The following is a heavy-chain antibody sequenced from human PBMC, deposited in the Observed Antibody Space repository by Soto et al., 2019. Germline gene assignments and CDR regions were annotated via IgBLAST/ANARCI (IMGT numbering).Heavy chain of an antibody. V-gene: IGHV3-30*18. J-gene: IGHJ6*02. CDR3: AKAIVVVPAAMKGHYYYYYGMDV. CDR2: ISYDGSNK. D-gene: IGHD2-2*01. Sequence: GGSLRLSCAASGFTFSSYGMHWVRQAPGKGLEWVAVISYDGSNKYYADSVKGRFTISRDNSKNTLYLQMNSLRAEDTAVYYCAKAIVVVPAAMKGHYYYYYGMDVWGQGTTVTVS. CDR1: GFTFSSYG.